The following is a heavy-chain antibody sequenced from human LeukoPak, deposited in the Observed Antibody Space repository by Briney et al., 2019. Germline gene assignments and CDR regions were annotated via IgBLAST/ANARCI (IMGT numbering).Heavy chain of an antibody. CDR3: ARHGINDFWSGYQDAFDI. V-gene: IGHV4-39*01. CDR1: GGSISSSSYY. J-gene: IGHJ3*02. Sequence: SETLSLTCTVSGGSISSSSYYWGWIRQPPGKGLEWIGSIYYSGSTYYNPSLKSRVTISVDTSKNQFSLKLSSVTAADTAVYYCARHGINDFWSGYQDAFDIWGQGTMVTVSS. CDR2: IYYSGST. D-gene: IGHD3-3*01.